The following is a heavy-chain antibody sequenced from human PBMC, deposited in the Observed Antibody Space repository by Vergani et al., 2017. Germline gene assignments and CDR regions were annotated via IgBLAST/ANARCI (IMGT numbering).Heavy chain of an antibody. V-gene: IGHV4-38-2*02. J-gene: IGHJ4*02. CDR2: IYYSGRT. CDR3: ARDSAVGGTFDS. Sequence: QVQLQESGPGLVKPPGTLSLTCAVSGDSISSGYYWGWIRQPPGKGLEWIGSIYYSGRTDYNPSLESRVTISVDTSKNTFSLKLNSVTAADTAIYYCARDSAVGGTFDSWGQGTLVTVSS. CDR1: GDSISSGYY. D-gene: IGHD1-26*01.